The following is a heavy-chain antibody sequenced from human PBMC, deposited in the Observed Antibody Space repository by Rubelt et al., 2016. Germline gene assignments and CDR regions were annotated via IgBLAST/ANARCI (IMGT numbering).Heavy chain of an antibody. CDR1: GGTFSSYA. CDR3: ARELVPAAPGFYYGMDV. V-gene: IGHV1-69*01. D-gene: IGHD2-2*01. J-gene: IGHJ6*02. Sequence: QVQLVQSGAEVKKPGSSVKVSCKASGGTFSSYAISWVRQAPGQGLEWMGGIIPIFGTANYAPKVQGRVTITADESTSTAYMELSSLRSEDTAVYYCARELVPAAPGFYYGMDVWGQGTTVTVSS. CDR2: IIPIFGTA.